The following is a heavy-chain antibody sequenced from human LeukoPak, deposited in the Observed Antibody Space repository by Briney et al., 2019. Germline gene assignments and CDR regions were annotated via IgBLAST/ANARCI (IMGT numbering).Heavy chain of an antibody. CDR2: ISYSGTN. CDR1: GGSLSSSTYY. CDR3: ASLGTLRS. Sequence: SETLSLTCTVPGGSLSSSTYYWGWIRQPPRKGLEWIGSISYSGTNYNNPSLKSRVSISIDTSKNQFSVKLTSVSAADTAMYYCASLGTLRSWGQGTLVTVSS. V-gene: IGHV4-39*01. J-gene: IGHJ5*02. D-gene: IGHD7-27*01.